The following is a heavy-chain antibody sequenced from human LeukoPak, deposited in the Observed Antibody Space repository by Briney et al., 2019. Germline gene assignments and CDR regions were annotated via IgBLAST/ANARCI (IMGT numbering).Heavy chain of an antibody. CDR3: ARPSITMVRGFDP. D-gene: IGHD3-10*01. CDR2: IYYSGST. Sequence: SETLSLTCTVSGGSISSSSYYWGRTRQPPGKGPEWIGSIYYSGSTYYNPSLKSRVTISVDTSKNQFSLKLSSVTAADTAVYYCARPSITMVRGFDPWGQGTLVTVSS. J-gene: IGHJ5*02. CDR1: GGSISSSSYY. V-gene: IGHV4-39*01.